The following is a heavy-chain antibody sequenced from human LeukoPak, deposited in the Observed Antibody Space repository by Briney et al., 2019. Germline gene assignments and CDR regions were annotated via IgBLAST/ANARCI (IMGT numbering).Heavy chain of an antibody. J-gene: IGHJ4*02. D-gene: IGHD2-21*02. CDR2: INHSGST. CDR3: ARVVVTLPMIDY. CDR1: GGSFSGYY. Sequence: SGTLSLTCAVYGGSFSGYYWSWIRQPPGKGLEWIGEINHSGSTNYNPPLKSRVTISVDTSKNQFSLKLSSVTAADTAVYYCARVVVTLPMIDYWGQGTLVTVSS. V-gene: IGHV4-34*01.